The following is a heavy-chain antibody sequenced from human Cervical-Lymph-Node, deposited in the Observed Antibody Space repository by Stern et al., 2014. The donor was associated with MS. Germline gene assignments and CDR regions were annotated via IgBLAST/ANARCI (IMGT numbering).Heavy chain of an antibody. D-gene: IGHD3-3*01. Sequence: QVQLVESGPGLVKPSETLSLTCSVSGGSISSYYWNWIRQPPGKGLEWIANVHYSGTTNYNPSLKSRVTILLDTSKNKISLKTTSVTAADTAVYYCAGSGTYYPDYWGQGILVTVSS. V-gene: IGHV4-59*08. CDR1: GGSISSYY. CDR2: VHYSGTT. CDR3: AGSGTYYPDY. J-gene: IGHJ4*02.